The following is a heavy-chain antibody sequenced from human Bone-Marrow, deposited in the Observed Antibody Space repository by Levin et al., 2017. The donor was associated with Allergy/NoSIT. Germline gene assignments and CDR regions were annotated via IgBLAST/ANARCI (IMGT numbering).Heavy chain of an antibody. CDR1: EFTLSTYV. CDR2: ISYDGSNE. V-gene: IGHV3-30*18. D-gene: IGHD6-13*01. Sequence: GGSLRLSCTASEFTLSTYVMHWVRQAPGKGLEWVAVISYDGSNEDYADSVKGRFTISRDNSKNTLHLQMNSLRPEDTALYYCAKAGGSWQDHDAFDMWGQGTMVTVSS. J-gene: IGHJ3*02. CDR3: AKAGGSWQDHDAFDM.